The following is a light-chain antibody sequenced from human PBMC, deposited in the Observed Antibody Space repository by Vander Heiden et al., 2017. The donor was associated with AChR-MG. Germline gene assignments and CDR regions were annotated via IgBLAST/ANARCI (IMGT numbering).Light chain of an antibody. CDR3: DSRDSSGNHLVV. J-gene: IGLJ2*01. Sequence: SSELTPVPAVSVVLGQTVSITCQGDSLRSYYARWYQQKPGQAPVLVIYGKDNRHSGIAVRFSGSSSGNTAAVTITVAQAEDEADYYCDSRDSSGNHLVVFGGGTKLTVL. V-gene: IGLV3-19*01. CDR1: SLRSYY. CDR2: GKD.